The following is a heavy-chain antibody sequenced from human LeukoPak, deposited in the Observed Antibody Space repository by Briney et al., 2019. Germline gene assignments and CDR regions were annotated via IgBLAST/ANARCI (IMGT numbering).Heavy chain of an antibody. CDR2: ISSSSSYI. Sequence: GGSLRLSCAASRFTFNSYAMSWVRQAPGKGLEWVSSISSSSSYIYYADSVKGRFTISRDNAKNSLYLQMNSLRAEDTAVYYCARGRDGSQSPIDDWGQGTLVTVSS. D-gene: IGHD5-24*01. J-gene: IGHJ4*02. CDR1: RFTFNSYA. CDR3: ARGRDGSQSPIDD. V-gene: IGHV3-21*01.